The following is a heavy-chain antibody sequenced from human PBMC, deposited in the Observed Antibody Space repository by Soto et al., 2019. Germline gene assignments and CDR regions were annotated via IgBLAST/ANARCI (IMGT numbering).Heavy chain of an antibody. J-gene: IGHJ4*02. V-gene: IGHV4-31*03. D-gene: IGHD5-18*01. Sequence: QVQLQESGPGLVAPSQTLSLTCTVSGGSISSGPYYWNWISQHPGKGLEWIGYIFYSGNTYYNPSLKSRLTISVDTSRNQFSLTLTSLTAADTAVYYCARVRGYRYGDRELFFEYWGQGTQVTVSS. CDR2: IFYSGNT. CDR3: ARVRGYRYGDRELFFEY. CDR1: GGSISSGPYY.